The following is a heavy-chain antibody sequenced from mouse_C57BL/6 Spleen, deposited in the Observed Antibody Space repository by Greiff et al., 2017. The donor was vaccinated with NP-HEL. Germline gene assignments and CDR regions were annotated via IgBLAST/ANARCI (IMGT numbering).Heavy chain of an antibody. CDR3: ARGGSPTYGSSYHWYFDV. Sequence: QVQLQQPGAELVRPGSSVKLSCKASGYTFTSYWMDWVKQRPGQGLEWIGNIYPSDSETHYNQKFKDKATLTVDKSSSTAYMQLSSLTSEDSAVYYCARGGSPTYGSSYHWYFDVWGTGTTVTVSS. CDR1: GYTFTSYW. J-gene: IGHJ1*03. D-gene: IGHD1-1*01. V-gene: IGHV1-61*01. CDR2: IYPSDSET.